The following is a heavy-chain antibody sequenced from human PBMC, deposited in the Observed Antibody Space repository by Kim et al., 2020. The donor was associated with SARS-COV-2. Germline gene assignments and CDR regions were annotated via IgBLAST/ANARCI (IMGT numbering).Heavy chain of an antibody. CDR3: VVRGVIIKHDAFDI. CDR2: ISSSSSYI. J-gene: IGHJ3*02. CDR1: GFTFSSYS. Sequence: GGSLRLSCAASGFTFSSYSMNWVRQAPGKGLEWVSSISSSSSYIYYADSVKGRFTISRDNAKNSLYLQMNSLRAEDTAVYYSVVRGVIIKHDAFDIWGQGTMVTVSS. V-gene: IGHV3-21*01. D-gene: IGHD3-10*01.